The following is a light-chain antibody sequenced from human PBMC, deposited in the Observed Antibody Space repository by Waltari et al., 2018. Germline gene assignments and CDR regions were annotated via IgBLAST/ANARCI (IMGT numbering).Light chain of an antibody. V-gene: IGKV3-20*01. J-gene: IGKJ1*01. CDR1: QSVRRT. CDR3: QHYVRLPVT. CDR2: GAS. Sequence: EIVLTQSTGTLSLSPGERATLSRRASQSVRRTLAWYQQKPGQAPRLLIYGASTRATGIPERFSGGGSGTDFSLTISRLEPEDFAVYYCQHYVRLPVTFGQGTKVEIK.